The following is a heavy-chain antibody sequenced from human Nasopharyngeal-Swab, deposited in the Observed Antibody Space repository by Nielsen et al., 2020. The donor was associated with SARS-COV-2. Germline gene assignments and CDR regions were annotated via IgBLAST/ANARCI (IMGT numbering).Heavy chain of an antibody. CDR2: IKQDGSEK. J-gene: IGHJ4*02. Sequence: GESLKISCAASGFTFSSYWMSWVRQAPGKGLEWVANIKQDGSEKYYVDSVKGRFTISRDNAKNSLYLQMNSLRAEDTAVYYCARDHVSGAIFGVVIPCFDYWGQGTLVTVSS. D-gene: IGHD3-3*01. CDR1: GFTFSSYW. V-gene: IGHV3-7*03. CDR3: ARDHVSGAIFGVVIPCFDY.